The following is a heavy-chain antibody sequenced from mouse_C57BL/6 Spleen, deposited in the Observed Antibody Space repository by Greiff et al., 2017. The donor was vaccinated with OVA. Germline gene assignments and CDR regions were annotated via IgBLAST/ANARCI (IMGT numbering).Heavy chain of an antibody. CDR2: IYPRSGNT. CDR1: GYTFTSYG. Sequence: VQLQESGAELARPGASVKLSCKASGYTFTSYGISWVKQRTGQGLEWIGEIYPRSGNTYYNEKLKGKATLTADKSSSTAYMELRSLTSEDSAVYFCARTVTGTGYYAMDYWGQGTSVTVSS. J-gene: IGHJ4*01. V-gene: IGHV1-81*01. CDR3: ARTVTGTGYYAMDY. D-gene: IGHD4-1*01.